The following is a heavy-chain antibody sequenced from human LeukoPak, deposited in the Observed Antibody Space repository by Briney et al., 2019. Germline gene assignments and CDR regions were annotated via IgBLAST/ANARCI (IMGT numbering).Heavy chain of an antibody. CDR3: ASAYMAVAGPRGWFDP. J-gene: IGHJ5*02. V-gene: IGHV4-34*01. CDR2: INHSGST. Sequence: PSETLSLTCAVYGGSFSGYYWSWIRQPPGKGLEWIGEINHSGSTNYNPSLKSRVTISVDTSKNQFSLKLSSVTAADTAVYYCASAYMAVAGPRGWFDPWGQGTLVTVSS. D-gene: IGHD6-19*01. CDR1: GGSFSGYY.